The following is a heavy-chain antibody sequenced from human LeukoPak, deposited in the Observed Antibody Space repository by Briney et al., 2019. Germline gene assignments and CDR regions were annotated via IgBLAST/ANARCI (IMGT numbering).Heavy chain of an antibody. CDR2: IYYSGST. CDR3: ARGGAVGLELRYFDWQVYYFDY. Sequence: PSETLSLTCTVSGGSISSSSYYWGWIRQPPGKGLEWIGSIYYSGSTYYNPSLKSRVTISVDTSKNQFSLKLSSVTAADTAVYYCARGGAVGLELRYFDWQVYYFDYWGQGTLVTVSS. V-gene: IGHV4-39*07. D-gene: IGHD3-9*01. CDR1: GGSISSSSYY. J-gene: IGHJ4*02.